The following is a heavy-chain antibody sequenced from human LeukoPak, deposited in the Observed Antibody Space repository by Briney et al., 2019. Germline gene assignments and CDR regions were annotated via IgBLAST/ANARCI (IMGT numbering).Heavy chain of an antibody. CDR3: ARGVRLGELSLYYFDY. J-gene: IGHJ4*02. Sequence: ASVKVSCKASGGTFSSYTINWVRQATGQGLEWMGWMNPNSGNTGYAQKFQGRVTMTRNTSISTAYMELSSLRSEDTAVYYCARGVRLGELSLYYFDYWGQGTLVTVSS. CDR2: MNPNSGNT. CDR1: GGTFSSYT. D-gene: IGHD3-16*02. V-gene: IGHV1-8*02.